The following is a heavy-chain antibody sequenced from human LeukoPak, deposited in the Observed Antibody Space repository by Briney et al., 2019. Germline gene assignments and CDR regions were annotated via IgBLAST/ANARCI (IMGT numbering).Heavy chain of an antibody. CDR2: MNSNTGNT. D-gene: IGHD3-10*01. CDR3: ARGRGGTVVRGYLDY. CDR1: GYTFTNYD. J-gene: IGHJ4*02. Sequence: ASVKVSCKASGYTFTNYDIMWVRQATGQGPEWMGWMNSNTGNTGSAQKFQGRVTMTRDTSINTAYMEPHSLTSEDTAVYYCARGRGGTVVRGYLDYWGQGTLVTVSS. V-gene: IGHV1-8*01.